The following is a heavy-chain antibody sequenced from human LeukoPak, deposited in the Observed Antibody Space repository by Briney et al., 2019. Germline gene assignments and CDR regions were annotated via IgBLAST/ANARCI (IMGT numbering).Heavy chain of an antibody. CDR2: IYYSGST. CDR3: ARGLYFDS. V-gene: IGHV4-59*01. Sequence: PSETLSLTCAVSGGSIYSYYWSWIRQPPGKGLEWIGYIYYSGSTNYTPSLKSRVTISLDTSKNQFSLKLSSVTAADTAVYFCARGLYFDSWGQGTLVTVSS. J-gene: IGHJ4*02. CDR1: GGSIYSYY.